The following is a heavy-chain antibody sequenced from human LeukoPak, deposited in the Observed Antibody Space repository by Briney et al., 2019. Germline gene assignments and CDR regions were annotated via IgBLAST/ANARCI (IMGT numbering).Heavy chain of an antibody. CDR1: GFIFSGSW. D-gene: IGHD2-15*01. CDR3: TTDTWYSAGH. V-gene: IGHV3-7*03. J-gene: IGHJ4*02. Sequence: RTGGSLRLSCTASGFIFSGSWMAWIRQAPGKGLEWVAIIKKDGSEKYYVDSMKGRFTISRDNAKNSLFLQMNSLRAEDTAIYYCTTDTWYSAGHWGQGTLVTVSS. CDR2: IKKDGSEK.